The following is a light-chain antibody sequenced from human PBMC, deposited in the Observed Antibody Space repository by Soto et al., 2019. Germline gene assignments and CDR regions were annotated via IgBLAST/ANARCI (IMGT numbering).Light chain of an antibody. CDR1: SGSIASNY. V-gene: IGLV6-57*04. CDR3: QSYDSSNREV. J-gene: IGLJ1*01. Sequence: NFMLTQPHSVSESPGKTVTISCTRSSGSIASNYVQWYQQRPGSAPTTVIYEDNQRPSGVPDRFSGSIDSSSNSASLTISGLKTEDEADYYWQSYDSSNREVFGTGTKLTVL. CDR2: EDN.